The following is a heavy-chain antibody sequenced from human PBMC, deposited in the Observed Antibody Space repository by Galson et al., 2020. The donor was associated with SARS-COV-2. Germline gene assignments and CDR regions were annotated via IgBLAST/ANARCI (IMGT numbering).Heavy chain of an antibody. J-gene: IGHJ5*02. CDR1: GYTFTSYG. Sequence: ASVKVSCKASGYTFTSYGISWVRQAPGQGLEWMGWISAYNGNINYAQKLQGRVTMTTDTSTSTAYMELRSLRSDDTAVYYCARESVGYGDYVNWFDPWGQGTLVTVAS. CDR3: ARESVGYGDYVNWFDP. CDR2: ISAYNGNI. D-gene: IGHD4-17*01. V-gene: IGHV1-18*04.